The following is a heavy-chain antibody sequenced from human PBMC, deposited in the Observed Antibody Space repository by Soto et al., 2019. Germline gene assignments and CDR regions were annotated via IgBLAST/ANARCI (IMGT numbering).Heavy chain of an antibody. CDR1: GFTFSSYA. Sequence: GGSLRLSCAASGFTFSSYAMSWVRQAPGKRLEWVSAIIGSGGSTYYADSVKGRVTITRDNSKNTLYLQMNSLRAEDTAVYYCANLLAYCTNSLCYTYIREVGWFYPWGQGTLVTVSS. J-gene: IGHJ5*02. CDR3: ANLLAYCTNSLCYTYIREVGWFYP. D-gene: IGHD2-8*01. CDR2: IIGSGGST. V-gene: IGHV3-23*01.